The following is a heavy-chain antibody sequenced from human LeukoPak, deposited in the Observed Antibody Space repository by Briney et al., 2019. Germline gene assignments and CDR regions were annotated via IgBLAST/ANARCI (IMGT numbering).Heavy chain of an antibody. CDR2: IYYSGST. CDR1: GGSISSYY. V-gene: IGHV4-59*08. D-gene: IGHD3-3*01. CDR3: ARPAYYDLWSGYPGAFDI. Sequence: PSETLSLTCTVSGGSISSYYWSWIRQPPGKGLEWIGYIYYSGSTNYNPSLKSRVTISVDTSKNQFSLKLSSVTAADTAVYYCARPAYYDLWSGYPGAFDIWGQGTMVTVSS. J-gene: IGHJ3*02.